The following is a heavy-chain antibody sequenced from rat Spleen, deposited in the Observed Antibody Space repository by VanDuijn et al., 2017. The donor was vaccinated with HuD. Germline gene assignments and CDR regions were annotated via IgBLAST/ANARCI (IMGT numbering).Heavy chain of an antibody. D-gene: IGHD1-1*01. J-gene: IGHJ2*01. CDR1: GFSLTSYN. V-gene: IGHV2-63*01. CDR2: MRYNGDT. Sequence: QVQLKESGPGLVQPSQTLSLTCTVSGFSLTSYNVHWVRQPPGKGLEWMGRMRYNGDTSYNSALKSRLSISRDTSKNQVFLKMKGLQPEDTGTYYGARHGVVTPSYYCDYWGQGVMVTVSS. CDR3: ARHGVVTPSYYCDY.